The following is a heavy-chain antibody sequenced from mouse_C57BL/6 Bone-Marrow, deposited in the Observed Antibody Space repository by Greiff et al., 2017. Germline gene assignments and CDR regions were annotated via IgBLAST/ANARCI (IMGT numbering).Heavy chain of an antibody. V-gene: IGHV1-55*01. D-gene: IGHD2-5*01. CDR2: IYPGSGST. J-gene: IGHJ1*03. Sequence: QVQLQQPGAELVKPGASVKMSCTASGYTFTSYWITWVQQRPGQGLEWVGDIYPGSGSTNYNEKFKGKATLTGDTSSSTAYMQLSSLTSEDSAVYYCARPYYSNYWYFDVWGTGTTVTVSS. CDR1: GYTFTSYW. CDR3: ARPYYSNYWYFDV.